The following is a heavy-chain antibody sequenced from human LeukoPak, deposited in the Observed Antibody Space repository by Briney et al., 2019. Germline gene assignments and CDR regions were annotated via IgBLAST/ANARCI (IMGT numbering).Heavy chain of an antibody. CDR3: AKGGDRGNYYFDS. CDR2: LRSDGSYQ. CDR1: GFTFSSYG. Sequence: GGSLRLSCAASGFTFSSYGMHWVRQAPGKGLAWVAYLRSDGSYQGYPDSVKGRFTISRDSSKNTIYLQMNSLRTEDTAVYFCAKGGDRGNYYFDSCGQGTLVSVSS. D-gene: IGHD3-10*01. J-gene: IGHJ4*02. V-gene: IGHV3-30*02.